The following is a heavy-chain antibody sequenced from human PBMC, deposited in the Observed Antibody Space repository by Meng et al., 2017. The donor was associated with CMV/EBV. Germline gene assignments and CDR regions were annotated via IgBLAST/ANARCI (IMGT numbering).Heavy chain of an antibody. D-gene: IGHD6-19*01. CDR2: ISWNSNTI. CDR3: AKDRASQWPDAFDI. V-gene: IGHV3-9*02. CDR1: GFTTDNYA. Sequence: GGSLRLSCAVSGFTTDNYAMHWVRQAPGKGLEWVSGISWNSNTIGYADSVKGRFTISRDNAKNSLHQQMISLRAEDTALYYCAKDRASQWPDAFDIWGQGTMVTVSS. J-gene: IGHJ3*02.